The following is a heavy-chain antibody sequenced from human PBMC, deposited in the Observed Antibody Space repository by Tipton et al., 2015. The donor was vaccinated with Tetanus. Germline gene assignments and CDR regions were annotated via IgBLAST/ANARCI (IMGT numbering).Heavy chain of an antibody. CDR2: IYYSGST. CDR1: GGSISSYY. J-gene: IGHJ4*02. D-gene: IGHD1-26*01. Sequence: TLSLTCTVSGGSISSYYWSWIRQPPRKGLEWIGYIYYSGSTNYNPSLKSRVTISVDTSKNQFSLKLSSVTAADTAVYYCARDAASRVFGWDHYFDCWGQGTLVTVSS. V-gene: IGHV4-59*01. CDR3: ARDAASRVFGWDHYFDC.